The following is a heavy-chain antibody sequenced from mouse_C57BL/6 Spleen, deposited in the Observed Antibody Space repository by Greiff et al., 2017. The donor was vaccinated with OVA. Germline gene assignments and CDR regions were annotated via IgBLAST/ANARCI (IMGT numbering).Heavy chain of an antibody. CDR3: ASLTTEAMDY. J-gene: IGHJ4*01. Sequence: QVQLQQSGAELVKPGASVKLSCKASGYAFSSYWMNWVKQRPGKGLEWIGQIYPGDGATNYNGKLKGKATLTADKSYSTAYRQVSSLTSEESAVDFCASLTTEAMDYWGQGTSVTVSS. CDR2: IYPGDGAT. D-gene: IGHD1-1*01. V-gene: IGHV1-80*01. CDR1: GYAFSSYW.